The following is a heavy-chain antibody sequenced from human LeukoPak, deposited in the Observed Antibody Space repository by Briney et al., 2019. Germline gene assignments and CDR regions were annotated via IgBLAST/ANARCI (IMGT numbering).Heavy chain of an antibody. CDR2: IYTSGST. CDR3: ARGGRSGAFDI. V-gene: IGHV4-59*10. D-gene: IGHD3-16*01. J-gene: IGHJ3*02. Sequence: PSETLSLTCAVYGGSFSGYYWSWIRQPAGKGLEWIGRIYTSGSTNYNPSLKSRVTMSVDTSKNQFSLQLSSVTAADTAVYYCARGGRSGAFDIWGQGTMVTVSS. CDR1: GGSFSGYY.